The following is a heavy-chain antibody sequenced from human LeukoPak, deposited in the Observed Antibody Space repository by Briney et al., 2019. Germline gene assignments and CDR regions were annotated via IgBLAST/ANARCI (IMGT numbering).Heavy chain of an antibody. Sequence: SLRLSCAASGFTFSSYAMHWVRQAPGKGLEWVSVISYDGSNKYYADSVKGRFTISSDNSKNTLYLQMNSLRAEDTAVYYCARDFAVGFLEWLGYFDYWGQGTLATVSS. D-gene: IGHD3-3*02. CDR2: ISYDGSNK. CDR1: GFTFSSYA. V-gene: IGHV3-30-3*01. CDR3: ARDFAVGFLEWLGYFDY. J-gene: IGHJ4*02.